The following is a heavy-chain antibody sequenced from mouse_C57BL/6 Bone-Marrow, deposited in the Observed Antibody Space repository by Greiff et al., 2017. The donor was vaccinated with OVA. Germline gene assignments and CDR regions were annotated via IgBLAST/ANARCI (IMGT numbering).Heavy chain of an antibody. D-gene: IGHD1-1*01. CDR2: ISDGGSYT. V-gene: IGHV5-4*03. CDR3: ARVLITTVVAGYYFDY. Sequence: EVKVVESGGGLVKPVGSLKLSCAASGFTFSSYAMSWVRQTPEKRLEWVATISDGGSYTYYPDNVKGRFTISRDNAKNNLYLQMSHLKSEDTAMYYCARVLITTVVAGYYFDYWGQGTTLTVSS. CDR1: GFTFSSYA. J-gene: IGHJ2*01.